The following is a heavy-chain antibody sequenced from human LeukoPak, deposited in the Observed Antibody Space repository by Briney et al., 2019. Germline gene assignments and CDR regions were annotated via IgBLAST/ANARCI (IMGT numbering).Heavy chain of an antibody. CDR1: GYTFTGYY. Sequence: ASVKVSCTASGYTFTGYYMHWVRQAPGQGLEWMGWINPNSGGTNYAQKFQGWVTMTRDTSISTAYMELSRLRSDDTAVYYCAIGYYDSSGYPLYNWFDPWGQGTLVTVSS. CDR3: AIGYYDSSGYPLYNWFDP. J-gene: IGHJ5*02. D-gene: IGHD3-22*01. V-gene: IGHV1-2*04. CDR2: INPNSGGT.